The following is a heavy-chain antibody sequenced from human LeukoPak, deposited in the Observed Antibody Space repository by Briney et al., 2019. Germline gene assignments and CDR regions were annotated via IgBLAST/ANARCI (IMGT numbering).Heavy chain of an antibody. D-gene: IGHD2-21*02. CDR3: ASCSDNCYLRYFDL. CDR2: INHSGST. V-gene: IGHV4-34*01. J-gene: IGHJ2*01. Sequence: KSSGTLSLTCAVYGGSFSDYYWSWIRQPPGRGLEWIGEINHSGSTNYNPSLKSRVTISVDTSKNQFSLKLSSVTAADTAVYYCASCSDNCYLRYFDLWGRGTLVTVSS. CDR1: GGSFSDYY.